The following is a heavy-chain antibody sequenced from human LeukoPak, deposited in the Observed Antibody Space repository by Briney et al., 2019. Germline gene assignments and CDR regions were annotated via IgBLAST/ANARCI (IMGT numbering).Heavy chain of an antibody. CDR1: GFTFSNYA. Sequence: GGSLRLSCAASGFTFSNYAMSWVRQAPGKGLEWVSGISDSGGSTYYADSVKGRFTISRDNSKNTLYLQMNSLRVEDTAVYYCAKDAMVRGVHPCFDYWGQGTLVTVSS. CDR3: AKDAMVRGVHPCFDY. V-gene: IGHV3-23*01. D-gene: IGHD3-10*01. CDR2: ISDSGGST. J-gene: IGHJ4*02.